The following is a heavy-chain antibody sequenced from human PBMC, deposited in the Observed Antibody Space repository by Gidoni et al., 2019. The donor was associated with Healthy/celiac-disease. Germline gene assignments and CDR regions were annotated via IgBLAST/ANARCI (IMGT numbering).Heavy chain of an antibody. D-gene: IGHD3-3*01. J-gene: IGHJ6*02. V-gene: IGHV3-74*01. Sequence: EVQLVESGGGLVQPGGSLRLSCAASGFTFSSYWMHWVRQAPGKGLVWVSRINSDGSSTSYADSVKGRFTISRDNAKNTLYLQMNSLRAEDTAVYYCARENGIRFLEWDYYYYGMDVWGQGTTVTVSS. CDR3: ARENGIRFLEWDYYYYGMDV. CDR2: INSDGSST. CDR1: GFTFSSYW.